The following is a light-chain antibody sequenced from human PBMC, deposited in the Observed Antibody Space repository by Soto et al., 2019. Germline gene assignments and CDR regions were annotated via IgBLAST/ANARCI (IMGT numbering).Light chain of an antibody. Sequence: EIVLTQSPGTLSLSPGERATLSCRASQSVSSTYLAWYQQKPGQAPRLLIYGASNRATGIPDRFSGSGAGTDFPLTISRLEPEDFAVYYCLQYGSSLYTFGQGTNLELK. V-gene: IGKV3-20*01. J-gene: IGKJ2*01. CDR2: GAS. CDR3: LQYGSSLYT. CDR1: QSVSSTY.